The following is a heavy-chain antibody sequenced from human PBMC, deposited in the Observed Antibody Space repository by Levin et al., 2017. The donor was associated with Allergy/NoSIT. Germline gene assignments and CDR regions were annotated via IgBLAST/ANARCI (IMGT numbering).Heavy chain of an antibody. CDR1: GFTFSSYD. V-gene: IGHV3-13*04. CDR3: VREGYWGFDTPSAFDI. CDR2: IDTTGGT. Sequence: PPGGSLRLSCAASGFTFSSYDMHWVRQATGKGLEWVSAIDTTGGTYYPGSVKGRFIISRENAKNSLYLQMSSLRAGDTAVYYCVREGYWGFDTPSAFDIWGQGTTVTVSS. J-gene: IGHJ3*02. D-gene: IGHD7-27*01.